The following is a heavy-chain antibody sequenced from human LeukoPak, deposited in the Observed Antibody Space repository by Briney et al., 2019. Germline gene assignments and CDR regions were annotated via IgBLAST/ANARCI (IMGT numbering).Heavy chain of an antibody. V-gene: IGHV4-4*07. J-gene: IGHJ6*03. CDR3: ARLGYSSSSTGYYYYIDV. Sequence: PSETLSLTCTVSGGSISSSYWSWIRQPAGKAPKWIGSIYTSGTTSYNPSLKSRVSISVDKSKNQLSLKVSSVTAADTAVYYCARLGYSSSSTGYYYYIDVWGKGTTVTVSS. CDR2: IYTSGTT. D-gene: IGHD6-6*01. CDR1: GGSISSSY.